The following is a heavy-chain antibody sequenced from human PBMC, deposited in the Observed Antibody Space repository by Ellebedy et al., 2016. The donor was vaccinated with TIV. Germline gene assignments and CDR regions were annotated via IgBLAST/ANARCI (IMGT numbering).Heavy chain of an antibody. CDR2: IGSSSYTT. CDR3: AKDVRYTTGWGGALDI. D-gene: IGHD2-8*02. J-gene: IGHJ3*02. V-gene: IGHV3-23*01. Sequence: GESLKISCAASGFNFGGHAMKWVRPAPGKGLERVSSIGSSSYTTHYADSVKGRFTIYRDNSRNTLYLQMNSLRGEYKAVYFCAKDVRYTTGWGGALDIWGQGAMVTVSS. CDR1: GFNFGGHA.